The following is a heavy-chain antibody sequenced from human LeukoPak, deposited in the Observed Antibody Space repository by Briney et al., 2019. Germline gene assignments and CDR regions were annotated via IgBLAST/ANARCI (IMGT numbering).Heavy chain of an antibody. V-gene: IGHV1-69*06. J-gene: IGHJ4*02. CDR1: GGTFSTHV. Sequence: GASVKVSCKASGGTFSTHVIHWVRQAPGQGLEWMGGIIPKFGTANYAQKFQGRVTITADKSTSTAYMELSSLRSEDTAVYYCARVGPYFDYWGQGTLVTVSS. CDR2: IIPKFGTA. CDR3: ARVGPYFDY.